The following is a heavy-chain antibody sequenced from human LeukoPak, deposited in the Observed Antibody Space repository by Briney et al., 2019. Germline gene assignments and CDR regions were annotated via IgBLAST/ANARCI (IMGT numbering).Heavy chain of an antibody. CDR3: AKEVSGSYYVYYYYYYGMDV. J-gene: IGHJ6*02. CDR1: GFTFSSYG. Sequence: GRSLRLSCAASGFTFSSYGMHWVRQAPGKGLEWVAFISYDGSNKYYADSVKGRFTISRDNSKNTLYLQMNSLRAEDTAVYYCAKEVSGSYYVYYYYYYGMDVWGQGTTVTVSS. D-gene: IGHD1-26*01. CDR2: ISYDGSNK. V-gene: IGHV3-30*18.